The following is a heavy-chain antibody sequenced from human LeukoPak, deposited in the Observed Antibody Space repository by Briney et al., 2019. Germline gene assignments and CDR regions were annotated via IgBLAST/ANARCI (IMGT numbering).Heavy chain of an antibody. J-gene: IGHJ4*02. D-gene: IGHD1-26*01. Sequence: GGSLRLSCAASRFTFSSYWMSWVRQAPGKGLEWVANIKQDGSEKYYVDSVKGRFTISRDNAKNSLYLQMNSLRAEVTAVYYCARERGIVGATSIFDYWGQGTLVTVSS. CDR1: RFTFSSYW. CDR3: ARERGIVGATSIFDY. V-gene: IGHV3-7*01. CDR2: IKQDGSEK.